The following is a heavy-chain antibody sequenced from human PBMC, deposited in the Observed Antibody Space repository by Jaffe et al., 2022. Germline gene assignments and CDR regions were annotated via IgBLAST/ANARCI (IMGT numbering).Heavy chain of an antibody. CDR2: INFGGGNT. CDR3: ASAPGGNGYYADR. CDR1: GYTFSNYY. J-gene: IGHJ5*02. D-gene: IGHD3-22*01. V-gene: IGHV1-46*01. Sequence: QVQVVQSGAEVKKPGASVQLSCKASGYTFSNYYMHWVRQAPGHGLEWMGLINFGGGNTTYAQKFQGRVTMTRDTSTSRVYLELTSLRSEDTAVYYCASAPGGNGYYADRWGQGALVTVSS.